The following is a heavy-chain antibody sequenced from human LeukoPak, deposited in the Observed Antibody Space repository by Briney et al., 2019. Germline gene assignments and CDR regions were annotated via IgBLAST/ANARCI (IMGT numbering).Heavy chain of an antibody. J-gene: IGHJ4*02. D-gene: IGHD1-26*01. Sequence: SETLSLTCTVSGGSISSSSYYWGWIRQPPAKGLEWIGSIYYSGSTYYNPSLKSRVTISVDTSKTPFSLKLSSVPAAATAVYYCARLLYREVGATDYWGQGTLVTVSS. CDR3: ARLLYREVGATDY. CDR1: GGSISSSSYY. V-gene: IGHV4-39*01. CDR2: IYYSGST.